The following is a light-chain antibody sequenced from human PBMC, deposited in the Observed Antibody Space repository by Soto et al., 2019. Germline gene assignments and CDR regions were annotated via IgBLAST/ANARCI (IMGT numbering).Light chain of an antibody. V-gene: IGKV1-5*03. CDR1: QRISSW. J-gene: IGKJ1*01. CDR3: QQYNSYWT. CDR2: KAS. Sequence: DIQMTQSPSTLSASVGDRVTITCRASQRISSWMAWYQQKPGKAPKLLIYKASSLESGVPSRFSSSGSGTEFTLTISRLQPDDFATYYCQQYNSYWTFGQGTKVEIK.